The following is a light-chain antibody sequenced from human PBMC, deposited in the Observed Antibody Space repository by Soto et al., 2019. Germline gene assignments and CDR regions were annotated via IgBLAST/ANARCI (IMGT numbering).Light chain of an antibody. CDR2: RNN. Sequence: QSVLTQPPSASGTPGQRVTISCSGRNSNIESNYVYWYQQLPGTAPKLLFYRNNQRPSGVPDRFSGSKSGISASLASSLLRSEDEADYYCSTWDDSLSGVIFGGGTKLTVL. CDR3: STWDDSLSGVI. J-gene: IGLJ2*01. CDR1: NSNIESNY. V-gene: IGLV1-47*01.